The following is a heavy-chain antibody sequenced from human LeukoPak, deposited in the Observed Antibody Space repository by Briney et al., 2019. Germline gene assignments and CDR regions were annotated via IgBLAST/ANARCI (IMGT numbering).Heavy chain of an antibody. J-gene: IGHJ5*02. CDR3: TRHHYYVSGSYFNWFDP. CDR1: GFTFSGSA. CDR2: IRSKANSYAT. D-gene: IGHD3-10*01. Sequence: GGSLKLSCAASGFTFSGSAMHWVRQASGKGLEWVGRIRSKANSYATAYAASVKGRFTISRDDSKNTAYLQMNSLKTEDTAVYYCTRHHYYVSGSYFNWFDPWGQGTLVTVSS. V-gene: IGHV3-73*01.